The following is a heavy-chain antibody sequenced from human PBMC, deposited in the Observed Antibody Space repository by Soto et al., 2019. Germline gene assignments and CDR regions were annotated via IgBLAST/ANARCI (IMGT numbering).Heavy chain of an antibody. Sequence: QMQLVQSGGGVVQPGRSLRLSCAASGFTFSYYPMHWVRQAPGKGLEWVAVISFDGSNKYYADSVKGRFTISRDNSKNTLYLQMNDLRSEDTAVYYCARVPADLVAILYIYPQDGREQISDMDVWGQGTTVTVSS. CDR3: ARVPADLVAILYIYPQDGREQISDMDV. D-gene: IGHD5-12*01. CDR2: ISFDGSNK. V-gene: IGHV3-30-3*01. J-gene: IGHJ6*02. CDR1: GFTFSYYP.